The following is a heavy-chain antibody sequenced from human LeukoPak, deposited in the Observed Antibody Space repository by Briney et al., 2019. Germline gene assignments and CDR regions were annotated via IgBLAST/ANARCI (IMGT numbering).Heavy chain of an antibody. CDR1: GFNFGDYT. CDR2: IRSKNFGETQ. Sequence: GGSLRLSCTVSGFNFGDYTMTWVRQAPGKGLEWVSFIRSKNFGETQEYAAAVKGRFTISRDDSKNITYLERNSLKTEDTAVYYCYSGHDSIYFDYWGQGTLVTVSS. D-gene: IGHD5-12*01. CDR3: YSGHDSIYFDY. J-gene: IGHJ4*02. V-gene: IGHV3-49*04.